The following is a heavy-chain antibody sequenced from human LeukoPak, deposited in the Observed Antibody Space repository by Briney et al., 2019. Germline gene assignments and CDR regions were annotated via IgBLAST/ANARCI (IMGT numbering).Heavy chain of an antibody. D-gene: IGHD3-22*01. CDR2: ISGSGGST. CDR3: AKDTGDYYDSSGYLGDY. Sequence: PGGSLRLSCAASGFTFSSYAMSWVRQAPGKGLEWVSAISGSGGSTYYADSVKGRFTISRDNSKNTLYLQMNSLRAEDTAVYYCAKDTGDYYDSSGYLGDYWGQGTLVTVSS. V-gene: IGHV3-23*01. CDR1: GFTFSSYA. J-gene: IGHJ4*02.